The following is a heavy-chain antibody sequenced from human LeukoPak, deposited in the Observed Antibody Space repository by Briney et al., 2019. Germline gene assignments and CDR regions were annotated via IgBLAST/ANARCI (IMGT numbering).Heavy chain of an antibody. D-gene: IGHD6-13*01. CDR1: EFSFTDYW. Sequence: PRAPLRLSCAVYEFSFTDYWMNWIRQTPGIGPEWVGSIRQDGGEKYYVDSVKGRFTISRDNAKNSLYLQMSSLRAEDTAVYYCARDGTAPGLYFDLWGQGTLVAVSS. CDR2: IRQDGGEK. V-gene: IGHV3-7*01. J-gene: IGHJ4*01. CDR3: ARDGTAPGLYFDL.